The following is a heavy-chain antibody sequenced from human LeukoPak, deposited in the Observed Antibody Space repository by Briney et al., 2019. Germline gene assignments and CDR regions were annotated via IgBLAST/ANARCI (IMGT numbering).Heavy chain of an antibody. Sequence: SQTLSLTCTVSGGSISSGGYYWSWIRQPPGKGLEWIGYIYHSGSTYYNPSLKSRVTISVDRSKNQFSLKLSSVTAADTAVYYCARESWAYSPFDSCGQGILVTVSS. D-gene: IGHD2-21*01. CDR1: GGSISSGGYY. V-gene: IGHV4-30-2*01. CDR3: ARESWAYSPFDS. J-gene: IGHJ4*02. CDR2: IYHSGST.